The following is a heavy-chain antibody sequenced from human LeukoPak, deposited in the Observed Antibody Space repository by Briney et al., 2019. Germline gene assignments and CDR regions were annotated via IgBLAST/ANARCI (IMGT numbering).Heavy chain of an antibody. CDR1: GGTFSSYA. V-gene: IGHV1-69*05. CDR3: ASSSAAGPHGGAYYFDY. CDR2: IFPSLGTA. Sequence: GSSVKVSCKACGGTFSSYAISGVGQAPGQGLEGMGGIFPSLGTANYAPQFQGRVTITTDATTSTAYMELSSLTADDTAVYYCASSSAAGPHGGAYYFDYWGQGTLVTVSS. J-gene: IGHJ4*02. D-gene: IGHD6-13*01.